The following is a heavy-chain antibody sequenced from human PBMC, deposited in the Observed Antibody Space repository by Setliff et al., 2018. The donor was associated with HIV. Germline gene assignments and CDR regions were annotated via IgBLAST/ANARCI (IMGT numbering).Heavy chain of an antibody. Sequence: PSETLSLTCTVSGGSISSSSDYWGWIRQPPGKGLEWIGYIYYSGSTYYNPSLKSRITISVDTSKNQFSLKLCSVTAADTAVYYCAREYCSAGSCYSGRWGQGMLVT. CDR1: GGSISSSSDY. V-gene: IGHV4-39*02. J-gene: IGHJ4*02. CDR2: IYYSGST. CDR3: AREYCSAGSCYSGR. D-gene: IGHD2-15*01.